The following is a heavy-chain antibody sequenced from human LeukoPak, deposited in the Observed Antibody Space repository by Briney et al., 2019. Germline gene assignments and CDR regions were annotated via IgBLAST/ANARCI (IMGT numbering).Heavy chain of an antibody. D-gene: IGHD3-3*01. Sequence: ASVKVSCKASGGTFSSYAISWVRQAPGQGLEWMGGIIPIFGTANYAQKFQGRVTITADESTSTAYMELSSLRSEDTAVYYCARDQAHFGVVGKFDPWGQGTLVTVSS. CDR3: ARDQAHFGVVGKFDP. CDR2: IIPIFGTA. J-gene: IGHJ5*02. V-gene: IGHV1-69*01. CDR1: GGTFSSYA.